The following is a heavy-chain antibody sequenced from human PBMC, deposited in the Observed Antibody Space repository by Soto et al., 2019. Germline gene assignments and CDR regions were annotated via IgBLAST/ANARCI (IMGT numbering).Heavy chain of an antibody. J-gene: IGHJ4*02. CDR3: TRDRREATTDY. V-gene: IGHV3-33*01. CDR2: IWYDGSNK. Sequence: GGSLRLSCASSGFTFSAYGMHWVRQAPGKGLEWVAVIWYDGSNKYYVDSVKGRFTISRDDSKNTLYLQMNSLRAEDTAVYYCTRDRREATTDYWGQGARVTVSS. CDR1: GFTFSAYG.